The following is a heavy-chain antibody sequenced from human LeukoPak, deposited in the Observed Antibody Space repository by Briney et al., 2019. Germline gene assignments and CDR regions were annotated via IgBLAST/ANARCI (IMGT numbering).Heavy chain of an antibody. V-gene: IGHV3-7*01. CDR1: GFTFSSYW. D-gene: IGHD2-2*01. J-gene: IGHJ6*02. CDR2: IKEDGSEK. CDR3: ARDPEDIVVVPAASSSYGMDV. Sequence: GGSLRLSCAASGFTFSSYWMSWVRQAPGKGLEWVANIKEDGSEKTYVDSVKGRFTISRDNTKNSLYLQMNSLRAEDTAMYYCARDPEDIVVVPAASSSYGMDVWGQGTTVTVSS.